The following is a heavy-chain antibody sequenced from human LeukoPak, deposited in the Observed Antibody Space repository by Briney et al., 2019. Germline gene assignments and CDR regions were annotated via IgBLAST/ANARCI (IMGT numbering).Heavy chain of an antibody. J-gene: IGHJ5*02. Sequence: GRSLRLSCAASGFTFDDYAMHWVRQAPGKGLEWVSAISGSGGSTYYADSVKGRFTISRDNSKNTLYLQMNSLRAEDTAVYYCAKDPTRVVPAAIDWFDPWGQGTLVTVSS. CDR3: AKDPTRVVPAAIDWFDP. D-gene: IGHD2-2*01. CDR1: GFTFDDYA. V-gene: IGHV3-23*01. CDR2: ISGSGGST.